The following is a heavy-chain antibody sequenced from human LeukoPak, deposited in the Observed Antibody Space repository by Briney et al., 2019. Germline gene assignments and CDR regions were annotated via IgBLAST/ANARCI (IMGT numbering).Heavy chain of an antibody. V-gene: IGHV3-30*02. J-gene: IGHJ4*02. D-gene: IGHD6-13*01. CDR1: GFTFSSYG. Sequence: GGSLRLSCAASGFTFSSYGMHWVRQAPGKGLEWVAFIRYDGSNKYYADSVKGRFTISRDNSKNTLYLQMNSLRAEDTAVYYCARADSWDRTLLYYFDYWGQGTLVTVSS. CDR3: ARADSWDRTLLYYFDY. CDR2: IRYDGSNK.